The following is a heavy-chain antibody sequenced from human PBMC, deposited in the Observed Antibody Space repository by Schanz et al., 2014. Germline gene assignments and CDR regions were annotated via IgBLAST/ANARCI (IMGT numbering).Heavy chain of an antibody. J-gene: IGHJ5*01. CDR2: ISARGEVS. CDR3: AKWEDIVPEPEPMRGWFDS. CDR1: GFTFSTYY. D-gene: IGHD2-8*01. Sequence: EVQLVESGGGLVKPGGSLRLSCAASGFTFSTYYMTWVRQAPGKGLEWVSVISARGEVSKYSDSVKGRFIVSRDNSRATLFLQMDSLRAADTAFYYCAKWEDIVPEPEPMRGWFDSWGQGILVTVSS. V-gene: IGHV3-23*04.